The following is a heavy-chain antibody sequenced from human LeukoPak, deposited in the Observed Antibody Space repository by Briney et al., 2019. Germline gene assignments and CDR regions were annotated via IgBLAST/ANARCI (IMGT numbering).Heavy chain of an antibody. V-gene: IGHV1-18*01. CDR1: GYTFTSYG. Sequence: ASVKVSFKASGYTFTSYGISWVRQAPGQGLEWMGWISAYNGNTNYAQKLQGRVTMTTDTSTSTAYMELRSLRSDDTAVYYCARMASFLEWLLPSYYFDYWGQGTLVTVSS. D-gene: IGHD3-3*01. CDR3: ARMASFLEWLLPSYYFDY. J-gene: IGHJ4*02. CDR2: ISAYNGNT.